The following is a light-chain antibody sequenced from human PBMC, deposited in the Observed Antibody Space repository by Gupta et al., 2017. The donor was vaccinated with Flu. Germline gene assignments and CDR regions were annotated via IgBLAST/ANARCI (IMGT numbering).Light chain of an antibody. CDR3: SSYTSSSTRV. J-gene: IGLJ1*01. CDR2: DVS. Sequence: QSALSHPASVSGSPGQSTPTPCAGTSSDVGGYNYVSWYQQPPGKAPKLMIYDVSNRPSGVSNRFSASKSGNTASLTISGLQAEYEAAYYCSSYTSSSTRVFGTGTKVTVL. CDR1: SSDVGGYNY. V-gene: IGLV2-14*01.